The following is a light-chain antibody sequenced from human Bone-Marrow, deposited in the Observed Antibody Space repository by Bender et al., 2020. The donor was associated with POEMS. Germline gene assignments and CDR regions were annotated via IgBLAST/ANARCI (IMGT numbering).Light chain of an antibody. J-gene: IGLJ1*01. CDR1: RYDIGDFNY. CDR2: DVN. V-gene: IGLV2-14*03. Sequence: QSALTQPASVSGSPGQSITISCTGTRYDIGDFNYVSWYQHHPGKAPKVMIYDVNIRPSGVSNRFSGSKSGNTASLTISGLQAEDEADYYCSSYTAGSKLFGTGTKVTVV. CDR3: SSYTAGSKL.